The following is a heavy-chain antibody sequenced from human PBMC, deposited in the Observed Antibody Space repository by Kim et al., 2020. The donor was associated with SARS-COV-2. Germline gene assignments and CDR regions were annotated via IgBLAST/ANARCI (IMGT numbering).Heavy chain of an antibody. V-gene: IGHV6-1*01. CDR3: ARVVATGGHPYFDY. J-gene: IGHJ4*02. CDR2: TYYRSKWYN. CDR1: GDSVSSDSAA. D-gene: IGHD5-12*01. Sequence: SQTLSLPCAISGDSVSSDSAAWNWIRQSPSRGLEWLGRTYYRSKWYNDYAVSVKSRITINPDTSKNQFSLQLNSVTPEDTAVYYCARVVATGGHPYFDYWGQGTLVTVSS.